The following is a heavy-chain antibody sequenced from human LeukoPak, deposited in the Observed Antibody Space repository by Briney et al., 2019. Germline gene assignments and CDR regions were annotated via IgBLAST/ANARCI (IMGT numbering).Heavy chain of an antibody. D-gene: IGHD3-9*01. CDR1: GFTVSSNY. CDR3: AREDILTGFDY. V-gene: IGHV3-53*01. J-gene: IGHJ4*02. CDR2: IYSGGST. Sequence: GGSLRLSCAASGFTVSSNYMSWVSQAPGKGLEWVSVIYSGGSTYYADSVKGRFTISRDNSKNTLYLQMSSLRAEDTAVYYCAREDILTGFDYWGQGTLVTVSS.